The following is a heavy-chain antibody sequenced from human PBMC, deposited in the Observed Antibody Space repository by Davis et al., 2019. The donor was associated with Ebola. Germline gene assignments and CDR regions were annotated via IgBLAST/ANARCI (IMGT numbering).Heavy chain of an antibody. J-gene: IGHJ6*04. D-gene: IGHD3-10*01. Sequence: AASVKVSCKASGYTFTSYAMNWVRQAPGQGLEWMGWINTNTGNPTYAQGFTGRFVFSLDTSVSTAYLQISSLKAEDTAVYYCARDVGGLLWFGELYGGMDVWGKGTTVTVSS. CDR1: GYTFTSYA. V-gene: IGHV7-4-1*02. CDR3: ARDVGGLLWFGELYGGMDV. CDR2: INTNTGNP.